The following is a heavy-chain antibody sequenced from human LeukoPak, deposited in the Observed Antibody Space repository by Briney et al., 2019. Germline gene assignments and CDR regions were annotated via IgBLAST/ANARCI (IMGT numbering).Heavy chain of an antibody. D-gene: IGHD2-21*01. CDR2: ISSSGTS. J-gene: IGHJ4*02. Sequence: SETLSLTCTVAGDSMTSYYWSWIRQPAGKGLEWMGRISSSGTSNYNPSLKSRLTMSVDTSKNQFSMKLSSVTAADTALYYCARVEYCDGNMCDGDSWGQGTLVNVSS. CDR3: ARVEYCDGNMCDGDS. V-gene: IGHV4-4*07. CDR1: GDSMTSYY.